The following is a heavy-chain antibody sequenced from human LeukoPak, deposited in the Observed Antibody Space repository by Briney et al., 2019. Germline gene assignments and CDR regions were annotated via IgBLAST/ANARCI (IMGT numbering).Heavy chain of an antibody. CDR2: IRYDGSNK. V-gene: IGHV3-30*02. J-gene: IGHJ6*04. CDR1: GFTFSSYG. D-gene: IGHD3-3*01. Sequence: PGGSLRLSCAASGFTFSSYGMHWVRQAPGKGLEWVAFIRYDGSNKYYADSVKGRFTISRDNSKNTLYLQMNGLRAEDTAVYYCAKDLGDFWSGYYLGQDVWGKGTTVTVSS. CDR3: AKDLGDFWSGYYLGQDV.